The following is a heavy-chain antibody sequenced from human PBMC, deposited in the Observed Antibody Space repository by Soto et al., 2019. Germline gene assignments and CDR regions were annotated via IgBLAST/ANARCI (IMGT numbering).Heavy chain of an antibody. CDR2: IDWDDDK. V-gene: IGHV2-5*08. CDR1: GFSLSTSGMC. CDR3: AHSGRDCSSTSCYTS. Sequence: SGPTLVNPTQTLTLTCTFSGFSLSTSGMCVSWIRQPPGKAPEWLALIDWDDDKRYSPSLKSRLTITKDTSKNQVVLTMTNMDPVDTATYYCAHSGRDCSSTSCYTSWGQGTLVTVSS. D-gene: IGHD2-2*02. J-gene: IGHJ4*02.